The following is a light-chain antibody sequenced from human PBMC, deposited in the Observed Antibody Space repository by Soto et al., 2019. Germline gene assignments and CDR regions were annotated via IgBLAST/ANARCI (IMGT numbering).Light chain of an antibody. CDR3: QQYGGSPRT. Sequence: EIVLTQSPGPLSLSPGERATLSCRASQSVSSSSLAWYQQKRGQAPRLLIHDASSRATGIPDRFSGSGSGTDFTLTISRLEPEDFAVYYCQQYGGSPRTFGQGTKVDI. CDR1: QSVSSSS. V-gene: IGKV3-20*01. CDR2: DAS. J-gene: IGKJ1*01.